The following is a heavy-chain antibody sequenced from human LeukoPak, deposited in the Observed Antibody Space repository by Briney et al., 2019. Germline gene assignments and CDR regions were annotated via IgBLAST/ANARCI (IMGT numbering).Heavy chain of an antibody. J-gene: IGHJ4*02. Sequence: PGGSLRLSCAASGFTFSSYGMHWVRQAPGKGLEWVAIISYDGSNKYYADSVKGRFTISRDNSKSTLYLQMNSLRAEDTAVYYCAKTPQPYCGGDCSHFDYWGQGTLVTVSS. CDR2: ISYDGSNK. CDR1: GFTFSSYG. CDR3: AKTPQPYCGGDCSHFDY. D-gene: IGHD2-21*02. V-gene: IGHV3-30*18.